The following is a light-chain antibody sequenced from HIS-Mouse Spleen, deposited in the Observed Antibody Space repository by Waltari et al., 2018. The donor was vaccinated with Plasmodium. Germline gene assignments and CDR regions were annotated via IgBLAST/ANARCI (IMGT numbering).Light chain of an antibody. Sequence: SYVLTQPPSVSVAPGKTARITCGGNNIGSKSVHWYQQKPGQAPVLVGYDDSDRPSGIPERVSGYNSGNTATLTISRVEAGDEADYYCQVWDSSSDHVVFGGGTKLTVL. J-gene: IGLJ2*01. CDR3: QVWDSSSDHVV. CDR1: NIGSKS. CDR2: DDS. V-gene: IGLV3-21*03.